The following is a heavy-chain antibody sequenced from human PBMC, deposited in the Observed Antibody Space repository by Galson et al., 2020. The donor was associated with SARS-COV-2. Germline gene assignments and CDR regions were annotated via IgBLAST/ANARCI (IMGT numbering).Heavy chain of an antibody. CDR2: IIPIFGTA. CDR3: ARWSTNYGDYVPDY. V-gene: IGHV1-69*01. D-gene: IGHD4-17*01. J-gene: IGHJ4*02. Sequence: SWVRQAPGQGLEWMGGIIPIFGTANYAQKFQGRVTITADESTSTAYMELSSLRSEDTAVYYCARWSTNYGDYVPDYWGQGTLVTVSS.